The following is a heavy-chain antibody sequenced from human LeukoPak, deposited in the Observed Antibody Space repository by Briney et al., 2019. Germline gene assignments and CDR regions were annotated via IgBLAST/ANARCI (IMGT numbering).Heavy chain of an antibody. CDR1: GFTFSDYY. CDR2: ISSSGSTI. D-gene: IGHD6-19*01. V-gene: IGHV3-11*01. Sequence: GGSLRLSCAASGFTFSDYYMSWIRQAPGKGLEWVSYISSSGSTIYYADSVKGRFTISRDNSKNTLYLQMNSLRAEDTAVYYCAKDLSDSSGWYLDFDYWGQGTLVTVSS. CDR3: AKDLSDSSGWYLDFDY. J-gene: IGHJ4*02.